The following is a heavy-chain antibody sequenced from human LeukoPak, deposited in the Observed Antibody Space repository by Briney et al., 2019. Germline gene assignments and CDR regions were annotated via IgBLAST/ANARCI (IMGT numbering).Heavy chain of an antibody. CDR3: ARDSPPPLQTTVQSYYYYYYMDV. D-gene: IGHD4-11*01. CDR2: IIPIFGTA. CDR1: GGTFSSYA. J-gene: IGHJ6*03. V-gene: IGHV1-69*05. Sequence: ASVKVSCKASGGTFSSYAISWVRQAPGQGLEWMGGIIPIFGTANYAQKFQGRVTITTDESTSTAYMELSSLRSEDTAVYYCARDSPPPLQTTVQSYYYYYYMDVWGKGTTVTDSS.